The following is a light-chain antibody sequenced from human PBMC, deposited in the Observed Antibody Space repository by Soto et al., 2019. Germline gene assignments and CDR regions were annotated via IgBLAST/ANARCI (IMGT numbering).Light chain of an antibody. Sequence: DIVMTQSPDSLAVSLGERATINCKSSQSVLYSSNNKNYLAWYQQKPGEPPKLLIYWASTRESGVPDRFSGSGSGTEFTLTISSLQPEDGAVYYCQHYYNTPLTFGGGTQVEIK. V-gene: IGKV4-1*01. CDR2: WAS. CDR3: QHYYNTPLT. J-gene: IGKJ4*01. CDR1: QSVLYSSNNKNY.